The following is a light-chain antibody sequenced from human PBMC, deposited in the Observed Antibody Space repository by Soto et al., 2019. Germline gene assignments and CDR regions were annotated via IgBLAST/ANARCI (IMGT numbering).Light chain of an antibody. CDR1: QSVSSSY. V-gene: IGKV3-20*01. Sequence: EIVLTQSPGTLSLAQGERATLSCRASQSVSSSYLAWYQQKPGQAPRLLIYGASSRATGIPDRFSGSGSGTAFTLTINRLEPEDFAVYYCQQYGSSGYTFVQGTQLEIK. J-gene: IGKJ2*01. CDR2: GAS. CDR3: QQYGSSGYT.